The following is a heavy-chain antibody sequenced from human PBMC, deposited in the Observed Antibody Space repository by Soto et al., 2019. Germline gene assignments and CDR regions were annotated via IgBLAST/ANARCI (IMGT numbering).Heavy chain of an antibody. CDR1: GGSISSGDYY. J-gene: IGHJ6*02. CDR2: IYYSGST. D-gene: IGHD3-16*02. Sequence: SETLSLTCTVSGGSISSGDYYWSWTRQPPGKGLEWIGYIYYSGSTYYNPSLKSRVTISVDTSKNQFSLKLSSVTAADTAVYYCARDRRDDYVWGSYRDYYYGMDVWGQGTTVTVSS. CDR3: ARDRRDDYVWGSYRDYYYGMDV. V-gene: IGHV4-30-4*01.